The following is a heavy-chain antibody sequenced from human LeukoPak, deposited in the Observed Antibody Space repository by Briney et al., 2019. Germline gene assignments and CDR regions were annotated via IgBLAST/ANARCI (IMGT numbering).Heavy chain of an antibody. Sequence: GGSLRLSCAASGFSFSHYSMTWARQASGKGLEWISYIGVGGRPTNYADSVKARFTISRDDAQNSLYLQMNSLRAEDTAVYYCAKEYFPRGFDPWGQGTLVTVSS. CDR3: AKEYFPRGFDP. D-gene: IGHD2-8*01. V-gene: IGHV3-48*01. J-gene: IGHJ5*02. CDR1: GFSFSHYS. CDR2: IGVGGRPT.